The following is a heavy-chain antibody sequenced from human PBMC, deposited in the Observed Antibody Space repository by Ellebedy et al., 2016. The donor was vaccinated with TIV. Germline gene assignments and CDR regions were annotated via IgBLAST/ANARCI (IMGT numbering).Heavy chain of an antibody. J-gene: IGHJ4*02. V-gene: IGHV1-18*01. CDR1: GYSFTRYG. CDR3: ARDTLFGVVTYFDY. CDR2: ISVHNGNT. D-gene: IGHD3-3*01. Sequence: ASVKVSXXASGYSFTRYGISWVRQAPGQGLEWMGWISVHNGNTNYAQNLQGRVTMTTDTSTNTAYMELRSLRSDDTAVYYCARDTLFGVVTYFDYWGQGTLVTVSS.